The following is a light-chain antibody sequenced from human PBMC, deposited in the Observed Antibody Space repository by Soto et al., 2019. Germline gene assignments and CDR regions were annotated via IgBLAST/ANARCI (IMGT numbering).Light chain of an antibody. V-gene: IGKV3-20*01. CDR2: AAS. J-gene: IGKJ2*01. CDR1: QSVNSRF. CDR3: PQYGDSPPNT. Sequence: EIVLTQSPGTLSLSPGESATLSCRASQSVNSRFLAWYQHKPGQAPRLLIYAASTRATGIPDRFSGSASGTAFTLTISRLEPEDFSVYYCPQYGDSPPNTFGQGTKLEIK.